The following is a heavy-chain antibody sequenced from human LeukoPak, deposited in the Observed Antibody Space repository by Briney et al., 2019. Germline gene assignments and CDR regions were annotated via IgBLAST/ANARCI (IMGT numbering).Heavy chain of an antibody. Sequence: SETLSLTRAVYGGSFSGYYWSWIRQPPGKGLEWIGEINHSGSTNYNPSLKSRVTISVDTSKNQFSLKLSSVTAADTAVYYCARITVPYYYYMDVWGKGTTVTISS. V-gene: IGHV4-34*01. D-gene: IGHD1-14*01. J-gene: IGHJ6*03. CDR3: ARITVPYYYYMDV. CDR1: GGSFSGYY. CDR2: INHSGST.